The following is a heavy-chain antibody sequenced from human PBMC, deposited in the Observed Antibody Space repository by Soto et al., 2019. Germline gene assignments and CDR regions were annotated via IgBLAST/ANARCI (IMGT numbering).Heavy chain of an antibody. CDR1: GFTFNDHA. J-gene: IGHJ4*02. Sequence: EVQLVESGGGLVQPGRSLRLSCAASGFTFNDHAMHWVRQAPGKGLEWVSSISWDSGIREYADSVKGRFTISRDNAKNSLYLEMDSLRADDTALYYCAKDTYYGSGNHYVFDHWGQGTLVTVSS. CDR3: AKDTYYGSGNHYVFDH. V-gene: IGHV3-9*01. D-gene: IGHD3-10*01. CDR2: ISWDSGIR.